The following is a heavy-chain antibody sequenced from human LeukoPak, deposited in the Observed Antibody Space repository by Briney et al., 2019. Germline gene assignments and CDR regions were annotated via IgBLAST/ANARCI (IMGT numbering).Heavy chain of an antibody. CDR2: ISSSSSYI. CDR1: GFTFSSYS. V-gene: IGHV3-21*01. D-gene: IGHD1-26*01. J-gene: IGHJ3*02. Sequence: PGGSLRLSCAASGFTFSSYSMDWVRQAPGKGLEWVSSISSSSSYIYYADSVKGRFTISRDNAKNSLYLKMNSLGAEYTAVYYWAGGKGIVGAGGRIDIWGQGTMVTVSS. CDR3: AGGKGIVGAGGRIDI.